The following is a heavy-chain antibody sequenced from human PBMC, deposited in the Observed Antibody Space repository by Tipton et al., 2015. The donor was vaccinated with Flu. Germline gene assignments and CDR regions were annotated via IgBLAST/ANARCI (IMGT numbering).Heavy chain of an antibody. J-gene: IGHJ4*02. D-gene: IGHD3-3*01. Sequence: TLSLTCTVSGGSISSGGYYWSWIRQHPGKGLEWIGYIYYSGSTYYNPSLKSRVTISVDTSKNQFSLKLSSVTAADTAVHYCARGAYDFWSGYPTHYFDYWGQGTLVTVSS. CDR3: ARGAYDFWSGYPTHYFDY. CDR1: GGSISSGGYY. CDR2: IYYSGST. V-gene: IGHV4-31*03.